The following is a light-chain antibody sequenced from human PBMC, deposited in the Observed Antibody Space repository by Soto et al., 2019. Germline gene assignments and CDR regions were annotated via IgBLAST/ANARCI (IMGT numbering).Light chain of an antibody. CDR2: EVS. CDR1: SSDVGGYNY. Sequence: QSALTQPASVSGSPGQSITISCTGTSSDVGGYNYVSWYQHHPGKAPKLMIYEVSNRPSGVSNRFSGSKSGNTASLTISGLHAEDEAVYYCSSYTSSSPHVVFGGGTKLTVL. V-gene: IGLV2-14*01. CDR3: SSYTSSSPHVV. J-gene: IGLJ2*01.